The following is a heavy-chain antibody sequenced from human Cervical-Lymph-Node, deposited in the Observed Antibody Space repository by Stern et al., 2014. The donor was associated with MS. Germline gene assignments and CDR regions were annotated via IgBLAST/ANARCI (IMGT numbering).Heavy chain of an antibody. CDR3: ARGAPKAVAGSGEVFDF. CDR2: SFHKGRP. CDR1: GDSITSTNW. V-gene: IGHV4-4*02. J-gene: IGHJ4*02. Sequence: QEQLVESGPGVVKPSGTLSLTCAVSGDSITSTNWRSGVRQPPGKGLEWIGESFHKGRPTTNSSLKSRLTISVDGSKNQFSLKLTSGTAADTAVYYCARGAPKAVAGSGEVFDFWGQGTLVTVSS. D-gene: IGHD6-19*01.